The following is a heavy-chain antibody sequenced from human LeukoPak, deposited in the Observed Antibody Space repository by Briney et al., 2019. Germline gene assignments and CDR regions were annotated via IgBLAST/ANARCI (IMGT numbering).Heavy chain of an antibody. CDR1: GGSISSSSYY. CDR2: INHSGST. D-gene: IGHD6-13*01. CDR3: ARVQEAAAGPFDAFDI. Sequence: SETLSLTCTVSGGSISSSSYYWGWIRQPPGKGLEWIGEINHSGSTNYNPSLKSRVTISVDTSKNQFSLKLSSVTAADTAVYYCARVQEAAAGPFDAFDIWGQGTMVTVSS. V-gene: IGHV4-39*07. J-gene: IGHJ3*02.